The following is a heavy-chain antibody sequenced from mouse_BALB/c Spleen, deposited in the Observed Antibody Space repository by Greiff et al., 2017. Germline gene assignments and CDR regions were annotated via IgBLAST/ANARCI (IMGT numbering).Heavy chain of an antibody. D-gene: IGHD2-1*01. V-gene: IGHV5-6-5*01. CDR3: ARVSYYGNYDY. J-gene: IGHJ2*01. CDR1: GFTFSSYA. Sequence: EVKVVESGGGLVKPGGSLKLSCAASGFTFSSYAMSWVRQTPEKRLEWVASISSGGSTYYPDSVKGRFTISRDNARNILYLQMSSLRSEDTAMYYCARVSYYGNYDYWGQGTTLTVSS. CDR2: ISSGGST.